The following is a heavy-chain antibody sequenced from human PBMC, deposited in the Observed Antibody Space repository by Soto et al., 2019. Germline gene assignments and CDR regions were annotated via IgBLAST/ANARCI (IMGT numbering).Heavy chain of an antibody. J-gene: IGHJ4*02. V-gene: IGHV4-28*01. CDR2: IYYSGTT. D-gene: IGHD2-2*01. Sequence: PSETLSLTCAVSGYSISSSNWWGWIRQPPGKGLEWIGYIYYSGTTYYNPSLKSRVTMSVDTSKNQFSLKLTSVTAVDTAVYYCARSVRIVVPAQFDYWGQGTLVTVSS. CDR3: ARSVRIVVPAQFDY. CDR1: GYSISSSNW.